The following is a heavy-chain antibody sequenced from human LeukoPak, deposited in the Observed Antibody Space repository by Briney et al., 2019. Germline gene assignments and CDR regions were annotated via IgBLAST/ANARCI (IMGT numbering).Heavy chain of an antibody. CDR1: GGSFSGYY. CDR3: ARGPYSSSWYVPHGGYNWFDP. V-gene: IGHV4-34*01. D-gene: IGHD6-13*01. Sequence: SETLSLTCAVYGGSFSGYYWNWIRQPPGKGLEWIGEINHSGSTNYNPSLKSRVTISVDTSKNQFSLKLSSVTAADTAVYYCARGPYSSSWYVPHGGYNWFDPWGQGTLVTVSS. J-gene: IGHJ5*02. CDR2: INHSGST.